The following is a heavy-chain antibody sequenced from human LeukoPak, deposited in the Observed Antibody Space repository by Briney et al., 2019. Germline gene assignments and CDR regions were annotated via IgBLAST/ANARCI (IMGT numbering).Heavy chain of an antibody. CDR3: ARTFWSGYWGFDY. J-gene: IGHJ4*02. CDR1: AFTFSSYG. D-gene: IGHD3-3*01. CDR2: ISYDGSNK. V-gene: IGHV3-30*03. Sequence: GRSLRLSCAASAFTFSSYGMHRVPQAPGKGLEWVAVISYDGSNKYYADSVKGRFTISRDNSKNTLYVQMNSLRAEDTAVYYCARTFWSGYWGFDYWGQGTLVTVSS.